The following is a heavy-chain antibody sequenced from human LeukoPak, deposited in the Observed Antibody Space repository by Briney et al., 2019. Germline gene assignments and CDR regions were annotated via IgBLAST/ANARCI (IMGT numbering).Heavy chain of an antibody. Sequence: ASVKVSCKASGYTFTGYCMHWVRQAPGQGLEWMGRINPNSGGTNYAQKFQGRVTMTRDTSISTAYMELRRLRSDDTAVYYCAFEVLSSGWVSWGQGTLVTVSS. CDR1: GYTFTGYC. CDR2: INPNSGGT. D-gene: IGHD6-19*01. J-gene: IGHJ5*02. V-gene: IGHV1-2*06. CDR3: AFEVLSSGWVS.